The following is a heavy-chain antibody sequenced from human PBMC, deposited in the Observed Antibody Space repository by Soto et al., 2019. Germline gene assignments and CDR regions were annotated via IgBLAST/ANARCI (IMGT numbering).Heavy chain of an antibody. Sequence: SETLSLTCTVSGGSISSYYWSWIRQPPGKGLEWIGYIYYSGSTNYNPSLKSRVTISVDTSKNQFSLKLSSVTAADTAVYYCARMYYYDSSGYSPIDYWGQGTLVTVS. V-gene: IGHV4-59*01. CDR2: IYYSGST. CDR3: ARMYYYDSSGYSPIDY. CDR1: GGSISSYY. J-gene: IGHJ4*02. D-gene: IGHD3-22*01.